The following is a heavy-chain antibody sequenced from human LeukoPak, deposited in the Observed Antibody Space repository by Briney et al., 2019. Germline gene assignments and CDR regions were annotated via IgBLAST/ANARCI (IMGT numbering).Heavy chain of an antibody. CDR2: IYYSGST. Sequence: PSETLSLTCTVSGGSISSGDYYWSWIRQPPGKGLEWIGYIYYSGSTYYNPSLKSRVTISVDTSKNQFSLKLSSVTAADTAVYYCARDKGSSYYDSSGYFDYWGQGTLVTVSS. D-gene: IGHD3-22*01. CDR1: GGSISSGDYY. CDR3: ARDKGSSYYDSSGYFDY. J-gene: IGHJ4*02. V-gene: IGHV4-30-4*08.